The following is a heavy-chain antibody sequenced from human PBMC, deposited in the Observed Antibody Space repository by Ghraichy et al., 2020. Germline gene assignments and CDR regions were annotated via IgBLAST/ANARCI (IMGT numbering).Heavy chain of an antibody. CDR3: GRGRSYDDSGYYFDY. V-gene: IGHV4-30-4*01. CDR2: IYYSGST. CDR1: RGSVSSGHYF. J-gene: IGHJ4*02. Sequence: LRLSCTVSRGSVSSGHYFWSWIRQPPGKGLEWIGYIYYSGSTSYNPSLKSRVTISADSSKNQFSLNLISVTAADTAVYYCGRGRSYDDSGYYFDYWGQGSLVTVSS. D-gene: IGHD3-22*01.